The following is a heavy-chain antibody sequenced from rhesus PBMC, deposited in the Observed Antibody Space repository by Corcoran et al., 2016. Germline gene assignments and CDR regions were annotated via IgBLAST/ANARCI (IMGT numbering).Heavy chain of an antibody. Sequence: QVQLQESGPGLVKPSETLSLTCAVSGGSISGYYWNWLRQPPGKGLECIGYIGGSSGSTYNNPSLKRRVTMSTDTSKNQFSLKLSSVTAADTAVYYCARIRLYSGSYQQLDYWGQGVLVTVSS. D-gene: IGHD3-16*01. CDR2: IGGSSGST. CDR1: GGSISGYY. CDR3: ARIRLYSGSYQQLDY. J-gene: IGHJ4*01. V-gene: IGHV4-165*02.